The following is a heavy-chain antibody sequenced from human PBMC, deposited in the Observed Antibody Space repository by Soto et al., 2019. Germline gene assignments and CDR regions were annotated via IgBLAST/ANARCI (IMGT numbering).Heavy chain of an antibody. D-gene: IGHD1-1*01. Sequence: GGSLRLSCAASGFTFSSYSMNWVRQAPGKGLEWVSSISSSSSYIYYADSVKGRFTISRDNAKNSLYLQMNSLRAEDTAVYYCARDNWKDIGFWFDPWGQGTLVTVSS. CDR1: GFTFSSYS. J-gene: IGHJ5*02. V-gene: IGHV3-21*01. CDR3: ARDNWKDIGFWFDP. CDR2: ISSSSSYI.